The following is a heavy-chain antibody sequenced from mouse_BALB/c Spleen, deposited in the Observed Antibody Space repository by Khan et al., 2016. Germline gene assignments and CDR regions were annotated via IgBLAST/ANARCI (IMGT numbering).Heavy chain of an antibody. CDR3: ARDGDWYFDV. D-gene: IGHD2-3*01. CDR1: GYSFTSYW. V-gene: IGHV1-5*01. Sequence: VQLKQSGTVLARPGASVKMSCKASGYSFTSYWMHWVKQRPGQGLEWIGGIYPGNSDTSYNQNFKGKAKLTAVTSASTAYMEFSSLTNEDSAVYYCARDGDWYFDVWGAGTTVTVSS. CDR2: IYPGNSDT. J-gene: IGHJ1*01.